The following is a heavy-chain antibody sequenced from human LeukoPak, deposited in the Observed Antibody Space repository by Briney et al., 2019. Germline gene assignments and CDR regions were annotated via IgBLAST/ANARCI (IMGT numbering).Heavy chain of an antibody. CDR3: ERGAYDILTGYLFDY. CDR1: GDTFSSYA. Sequence: GASVKVSCKASGDTFSSYANSWVRKAPGQGLEWIGSIIPIVGTTNYAQKFQGRVTITADESTSTAYMELSSLRSEDTVVYFWERGAYDILTGYLFDYWGQGTLVTVSS. J-gene: IGHJ4*02. CDR2: IIPIVGTT. V-gene: IGHV1-69*11. D-gene: IGHD3-9*01.